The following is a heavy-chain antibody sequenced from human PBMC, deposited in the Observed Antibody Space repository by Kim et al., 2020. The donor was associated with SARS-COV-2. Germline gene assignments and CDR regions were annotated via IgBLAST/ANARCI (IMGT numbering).Heavy chain of an antibody. V-gene: IGHV3-23*01. J-gene: IGHJ4*02. CDR1: GFTFSSYA. CDR2: ISGSGGST. CDR3: AKEYYVGLDIVVVVAVSFDY. D-gene: IGHD2-15*01. Sequence: GGSLRLSCAASGFTFSSYAMSWVRQAPGKGLEWVSAISGSGGSTYYADSVKGRFTISRDNSKNTLYLQMNSLRAEDTAVYYCAKEYYVGLDIVVVVAVSFDYWGQGTLVTVSS.